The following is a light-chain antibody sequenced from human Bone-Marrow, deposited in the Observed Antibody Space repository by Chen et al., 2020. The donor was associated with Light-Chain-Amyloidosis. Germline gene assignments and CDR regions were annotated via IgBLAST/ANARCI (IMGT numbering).Light chain of an antibody. J-gene: IGLJ3*02. CDR2: DDS. CDR1: NIGSTS. Sequence: SDVLTQPSSVSVAPGQTATNASGGNNIGSTSVHWYQQTPGQAPLLVVYDDSDRPSGIPERLSGSNSGNTATLTISRVEAGDEADYYCQVWDRSSDRPVFGGGTKLTVL. CDR3: QVWDRSSDRPV. V-gene: IGLV3-21*02.